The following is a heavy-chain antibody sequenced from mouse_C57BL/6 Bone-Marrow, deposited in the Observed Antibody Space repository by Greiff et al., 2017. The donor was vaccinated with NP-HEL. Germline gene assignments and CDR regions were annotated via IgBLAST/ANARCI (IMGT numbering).Heavy chain of an antibody. V-gene: IGHV1-81*01. D-gene: IGHD2-3*01. CDR2: IYPRSGNT. CDR3: ARRILGYWDYFDY. Sequence: VKLQESGAELARPGASVKLSCKASGYTFTSYGISWVKQRTGQGLEWIGEIYPRSGNTYYNEKFKGKATLTADKSSSTAYMELRSLTSEDSAVYFCARRILGYWDYFDYWGQGTTLTVSS. J-gene: IGHJ2*01. CDR1: GYTFTSYG.